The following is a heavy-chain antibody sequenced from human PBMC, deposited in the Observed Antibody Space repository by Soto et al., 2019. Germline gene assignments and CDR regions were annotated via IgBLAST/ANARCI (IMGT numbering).Heavy chain of an antibody. V-gene: IGHV3-23*01. D-gene: IGHD2-2*02. CDR1: GFTFSSYA. Sequence: PGGSLRLSCAASGFTFSSYAMSWVRQAPGKGLEWVSAISGSGGSTYYADSVKGRFTISRDNSKNTLYLQMNSLRAEDTAVYYCAKGGQYQLLYSAYYYGMDVWGQGTTVTSP. CDR3: AKGGQYQLLYSAYYYGMDV. J-gene: IGHJ6*02. CDR2: ISGSGGST.